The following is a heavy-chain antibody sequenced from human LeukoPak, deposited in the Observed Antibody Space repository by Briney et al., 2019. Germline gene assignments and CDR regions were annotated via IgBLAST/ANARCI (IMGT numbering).Heavy chain of an antibody. D-gene: IGHD3-3*01. Sequence: GGSPRLSCAASGFTFSNAWMSWVRQAPGKGLEWVGRIKSKTDGGTTDYAAPVKGRFTISRDDSKNTLYLQMNSLKTEDTAVYYCTTDQSVTIFGVVIDYWGQGTLVTVSS. CDR1: GFTFSNAW. CDR2: IKSKTDGGTT. CDR3: TTDQSVTIFGVVIDY. V-gene: IGHV3-15*01. J-gene: IGHJ4*02.